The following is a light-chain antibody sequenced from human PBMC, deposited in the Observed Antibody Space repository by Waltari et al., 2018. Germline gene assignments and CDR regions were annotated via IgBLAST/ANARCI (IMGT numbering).Light chain of an antibody. CDR3: QQSYSTPYT. Sequence: DIQMTQSPSSLSASVGDRVNITCRASQGISSYLNLYQQKPGKAPKLLIYAASSLQSGVPSRFSGSGSGTDFTLTITSLQPEDFATYSCQQSYSTPYTFGQGTKLGI. CDR2: AAS. V-gene: IGKV1-39*01. CDR1: QGISSY. J-gene: IGKJ2*01.